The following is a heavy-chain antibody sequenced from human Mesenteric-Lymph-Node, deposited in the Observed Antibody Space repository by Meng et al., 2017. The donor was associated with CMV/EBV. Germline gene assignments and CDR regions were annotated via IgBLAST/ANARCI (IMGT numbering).Heavy chain of an antibody. V-gene: IGHV3-23*01. Sequence: SCAGYGFTFSSHAMGWVRQAPGKGLEWVSVISGYGGSSHYADSVKGRFTISRDNSKNTLYLQVNSLRAEDTAVYYCAKEYYDSGFDYWGQGTLVTVSS. D-gene: IGHD3-3*01. CDR2: ISGYGGSS. CDR3: AKEYYDSGFDY. J-gene: IGHJ4*02. CDR1: GFTFSSHA.